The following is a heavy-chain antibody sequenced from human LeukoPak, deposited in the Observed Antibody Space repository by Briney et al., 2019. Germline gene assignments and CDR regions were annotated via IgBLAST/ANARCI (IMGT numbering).Heavy chain of an antibody. J-gene: IGHJ4*02. CDR1: GFTFGDYT. CDR3: AKGHFGAGHY. V-gene: IGHV3-43*02. Sequence: GGSLRLSCAASGFTFGDYTMHWFRQPPGRGLQWVSLITGDGGTTSYAGSVKGRFTISRDNIKISLSLHMNSLRNEDTALYYCAKGHFGAGHYWGQGTLVTVSS. CDR2: ITGDGGTT. D-gene: IGHD3-3*01.